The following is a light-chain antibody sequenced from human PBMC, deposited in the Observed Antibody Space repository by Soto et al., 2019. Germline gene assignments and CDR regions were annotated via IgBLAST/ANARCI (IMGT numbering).Light chain of an antibody. V-gene: IGKV3-11*01. CDR2: DAS. CDR3: LQRDNWPPT. Sequence: EVLLTQSPATLSLSPGERATLSCRASQSVNSYLTWYQHKPGQAPRLLISDASNRATGIPARFSGSGSGTDFTLTISSLEPEDFAVYYCLQRDNWPPTFGPGPTVDI. CDR1: QSVNSY. J-gene: IGKJ3*01.